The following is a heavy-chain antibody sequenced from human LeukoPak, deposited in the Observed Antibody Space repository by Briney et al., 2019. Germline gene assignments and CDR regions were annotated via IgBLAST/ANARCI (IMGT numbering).Heavy chain of an antibody. J-gene: IGHJ4*02. CDR1: GVSISSSSYY. Sequence: SETLSLTCTVSGVSISSSSYYWGWIRQPPGKGLEWIGSIYYSGSTYYNPSLKSRVTISVDTSKNQFSLKLSSVTAADTAVYYCARLGAETYYYDSSGPNPSYYFDYWGQGTLVTVSS. CDR2: IYYSGST. V-gene: IGHV4-39*01. CDR3: ARLGAETYYYDSSGPNPSYYFDY. D-gene: IGHD3-22*01.